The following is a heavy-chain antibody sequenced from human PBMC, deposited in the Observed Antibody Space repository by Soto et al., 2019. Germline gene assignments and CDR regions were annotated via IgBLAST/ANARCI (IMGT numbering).Heavy chain of an antibody. CDR2: ISYDGSNK. V-gene: IGHV3-30-3*01. CDR1: GFTFSSYA. CDR3: VQAEAGTHYFEY. Sequence: GSLRLSCAASGFTFSSYAMHWVRQAPGKGLEWVAVISYDGSNKYYADSVKGRFTISRDNSKNTLYLQMNSLRAEDTAVYYCVQAEAGTHYFEYWGQGTLVTVSS. D-gene: IGHD6-13*01. J-gene: IGHJ4*02.